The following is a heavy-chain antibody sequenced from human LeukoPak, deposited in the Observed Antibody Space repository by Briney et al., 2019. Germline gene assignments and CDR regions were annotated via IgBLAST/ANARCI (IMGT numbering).Heavy chain of an antibody. V-gene: IGHV1-18*01. J-gene: IGHJ6*02. CDR3: ARDRKGVGYCSSTSCYGLSYYYYGMDV. CDR2: ISAYNGNT. D-gene: IGHD2-2*01. CDR1: GYTFTSYG. Sequence: ASVKVSCKASGYTFTSYGISWVRQAPGQGLEWMGWISAYNGNTNYAQKLQGRVTITADKSTSTAYMELSSLRSEDTAVYYCARDRKGVGYCSSTSCYGLSYYYYGMDVWGQGTTVTVSS.